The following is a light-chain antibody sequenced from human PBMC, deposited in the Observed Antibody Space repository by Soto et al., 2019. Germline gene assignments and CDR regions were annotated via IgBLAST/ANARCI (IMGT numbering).Light chain of an antibody. CDR1: QDINKN. V-gene: IGKV1-33*01. J-gene: IGKJ5*01. CDR3: QQYESLPLT. Sequence: DIQMTQSPSSLSASVGDRVTITCQASQDINKNLIWYQQKPGKAPKLLIYDASDLETGVPSRFSVSGSGTGFTLNVSSLQPEDGETYDGQQYESLPLTFGQGTRLEI. CDR2: DAS.